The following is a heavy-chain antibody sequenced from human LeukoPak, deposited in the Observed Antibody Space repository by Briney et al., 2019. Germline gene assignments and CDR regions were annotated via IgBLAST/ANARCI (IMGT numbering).Heavy chain of an antibody. D-gene: IGHD6-19*01. CDR2: ISGSGGST. J-gene: IGHJ4*02. V-gene: IGHV3-23*01. Sequence: SGGSLRLSCAASGFTFSSYAMSWVRQAPGKGLEWVSAISGSGGSTYYADSVKGRFTISRDNSKNTLYLQMNSLRAEDTAVYHCAKDLYSQWLGSWFDYWGQGTLVTVSS. CDR3: AKDLYSQWLGSWFDY. CDR1: GFTFSSYA.